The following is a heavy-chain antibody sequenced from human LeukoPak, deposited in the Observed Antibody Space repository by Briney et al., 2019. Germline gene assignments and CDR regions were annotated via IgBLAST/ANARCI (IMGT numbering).Heavy chain of an antibody. J-gene: IGHJ4*02. D-gene: IGHD3-22*01. CDR1: GFTFSSYS. V-gene: IGHV3-21*04. CDR3: ARDKGDYDTSGSLFVF. Sequence: GGSLRLSCAASGFTFSSYSMNWVRQAPGKGLEWVSSISSSSSYIYYADSVKGRFTISRDNAKNSLYLQMNSLRAEDTAVYYCARDKGDYDTSGSLFVFGGQGTLVTVSS. CDR2: ISSSSSYI.